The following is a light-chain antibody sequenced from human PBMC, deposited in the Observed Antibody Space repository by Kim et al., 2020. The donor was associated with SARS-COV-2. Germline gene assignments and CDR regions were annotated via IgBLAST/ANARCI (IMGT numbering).Light chain of an antibody. Sequence: MTQSPATLSVSPGERATLSCTASQTVYNNVAWYQQRVGQAPRLLIYHASTRATGVPPRFSGTGSGTEFTLIISSLQSEDFAFYYCHQYDDWRWTFGQGTKVDIK. V-gene: IGKV3-15*01. J-gene: IGKJ1*01. CDR3: HQYDDWRWT. CDR1: QTVYNN. CDR2: HAS.